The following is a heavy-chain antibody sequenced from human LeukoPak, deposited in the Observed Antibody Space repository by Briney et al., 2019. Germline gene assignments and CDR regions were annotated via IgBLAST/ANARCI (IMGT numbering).Heavy chain of an antibody. CDR1: GGSISSSNW. CDR2: IYHSGST. J-gene: IGHJ5*02. CDR3: ARSGYSSGWYWFDP. V-gene: IGHV4-4*02. Sequence: PSGTLSLTCAVSGGSISSSNWWSWVRQPPGKGLEWIGEIYHSGSTSYNPSLKSRVTISVDKSKNQFSLKLSSVTAADTAVYYCARSGYSSGWYWFDPWGQGTLVTVSS. D-gene: IGHD6-19*01.